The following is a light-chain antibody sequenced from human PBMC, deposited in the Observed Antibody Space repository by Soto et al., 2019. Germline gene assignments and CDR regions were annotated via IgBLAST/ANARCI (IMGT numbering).Light chain of an antibody. V-gene: IGKV3-20*01. CDR1: QSVSSSY. CDR2: GAS. Sequence: ESVLTQSPGTLSLSPEEKATLSCRASQSVSSSYLAWYQQKPGQAPRLLIYGASSRATGIPDRFSGSGSGPDFTLTVSRLEPEDFAVYYCQQFGSSSWTFGQGIKVEIK. CDR3: QQFGSSSWT. J-gene: IGKJ1*01.